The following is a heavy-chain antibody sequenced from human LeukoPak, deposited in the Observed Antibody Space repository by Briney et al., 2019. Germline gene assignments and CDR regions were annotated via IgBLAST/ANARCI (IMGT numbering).Heavy chain of an antibody. CDR2: IYSGGST. V-gene: IGHV3-66*02. CDR1: GFTASSNY. J-gene: IGHJ5*02. Sequence: GGSLRLSCAASGFTASSNYMSWVRQAPGKGLEWVSVIYSGGSTYYADSVKGRFTISRDNSKNTLYLQMNSLRAEDTAVHYCARSPLYGGSWSQNWFDPWGQGTLVTVSS. D-gene: IGHD2-15*01. CDR3: ARSPLYGGSWSQNWFDP.